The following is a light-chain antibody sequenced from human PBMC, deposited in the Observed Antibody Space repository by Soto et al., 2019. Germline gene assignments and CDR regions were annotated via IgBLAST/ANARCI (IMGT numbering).Light chain of an antibody. CDR1: QTISIW. V-gene: IGKV1-5*03. CDR2: KAS. Sequence: IQMTHSPSTLSASLGDRVTITCRACQTISIWLAWYQQKPGKAPKLLIYKASTLKSGVPSRFSGSGSGTEFTLTISSLQPDDFATYYCQHYNSYSEAFGQGTMVDIK. CDR3: QHYNSYSEA. J-gene: IGKJ1*01.